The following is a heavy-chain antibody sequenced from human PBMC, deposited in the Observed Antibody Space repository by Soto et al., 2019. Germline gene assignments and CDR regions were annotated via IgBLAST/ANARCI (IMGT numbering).Heavy chain of an antibody. Sequence: EVQLVESGGGLVQPGRSLRLSCAASGFTFDDYAMHWVRQAPGKGLEWVSGISGSGGSTYYADSVKGRFTISRDNSKNTLYLQMNSLRAEDTAVYYCAKGALITMIVVVIAQNFDYWGQGTLVTVSS. CDR2: ISGSGGST. CDR3: AKGALITMIVVVIAQNFDY. V-gene: IGHV3-23*04. J-gene: IGHJ4*02. D-gene: IGHD3-22*01. CDR1: GFTFDDYA.